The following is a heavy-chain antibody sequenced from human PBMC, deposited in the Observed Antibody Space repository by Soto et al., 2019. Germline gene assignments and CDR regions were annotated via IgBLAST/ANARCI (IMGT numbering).Heavy chain of an antibody. V-gene: IGHV3-30*18. CDR3: AKSLSDYDILPGSRYYYGMDV. CDR1: GFTFSSYG. J-gene: IGHJ6*02. D-gene: IGHD3-9*01. CDR2: ISYDGSNK. Sequence: QVQLVESGGGVVQPGRSLRLSCAASGFTFSSYGMHWVRQAPGKGLEWVAVISYDGSNKYYADSVKGRFTISRDNSKNTLYLQMNSLRAEDTAVYYCAKSLSDYDILPGSRYYYGMDVWGQGTTVTVSS.